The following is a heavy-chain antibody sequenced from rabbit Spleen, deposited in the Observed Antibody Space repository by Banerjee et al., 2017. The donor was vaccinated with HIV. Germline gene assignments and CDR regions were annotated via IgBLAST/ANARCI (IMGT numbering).Heavy chain of an antibody. J-gene: IGHJ6*01. Sequence: QSLEESGGDLVKPGASLTLTYTASGVSFSSSSYMCWVRQAPGKGLEWIACIDAGSSGFTYFASWAKGRFTCSKTSSTTATLQMTRLTVADTATYFCARDSSSSFSSYGMDLWGPGTLVTVS. D-gene: IGHD1-1*01. CDR1: GVSFSSSSY. CDR2: IDAGSSGFT. CDR3: ARDSSSSFSSYGMDL. V-gene: IGHV1S40*01.